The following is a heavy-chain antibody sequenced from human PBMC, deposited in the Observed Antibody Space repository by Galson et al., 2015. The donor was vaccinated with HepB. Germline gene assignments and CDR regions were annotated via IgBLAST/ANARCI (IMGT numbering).Heavy chain of an antibody. Sequence: GTFSSYAISWVRQAPGQGLEWMGGIIPILGIANYAQKFQGRVTITADKSTSTAYMELSSLRSEDTAVYYCASGYCSSTSCPYYYYYYMDVWGKGTTVTVSS. D-gene: IGHD2-2*03. J-gene: IGHJ6*03. V-gene: IGHV1-69*10. CDR1: GTFSSYA. CDR3: ASGYCSSTSCPYYYYYYMDV. CDR2: IIPILGIA.